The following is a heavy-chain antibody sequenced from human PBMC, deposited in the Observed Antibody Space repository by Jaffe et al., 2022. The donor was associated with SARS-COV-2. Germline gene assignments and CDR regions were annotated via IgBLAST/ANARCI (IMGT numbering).Heavy chain of an antibody. CDR2: ISWNSGSI. CDR1: GFTFDDYA. J-gene: IGHJ6*02. CDR3: AKDNRGGGPYYYFGMDV. D-gene: IGHD3-10*01. Sequence: EVQLVESGGGLVQPGRSLRLSCAASGFTFDDYAMHWVRQAPGKGLEWVSGISWNSGSIGYADSVKGRFTISRDNAKNSLYLQMNSLRAEDTALYYCAKDNRGGGPYYYFGMDVWGQGTTVTVSS. V-gene: IGHV3-9*01.